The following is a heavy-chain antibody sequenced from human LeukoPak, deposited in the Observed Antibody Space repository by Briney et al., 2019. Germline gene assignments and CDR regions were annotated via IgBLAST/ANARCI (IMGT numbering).Heavy chain of an antibody. V-gene: IGHV4-39*07. CDR3: ARLDCGGGNCYFGSWAFDV. Sequence: PSETLSLTCTVSGGSITSSSYYWGWIRQPPGKGLEWIGSIRYTGSTYYNPSLKSRVSISVDTSKNQFSLKLTSTTAADTAVFYCARLDCGGGNCYFGSWAFDVWGQGTLVTVSS. CDR1: GGSITSSSYY. D-gene: IGHD2-15*01. J-gene: IGHJ3*01. CDR2: IRYTGST.